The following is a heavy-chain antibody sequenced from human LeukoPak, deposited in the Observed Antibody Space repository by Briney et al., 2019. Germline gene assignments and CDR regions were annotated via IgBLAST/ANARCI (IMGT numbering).Heavy chain of an antibody. Sequence: PGGSLRLSCAASGFTFSSYAMHWVRQAPGKGLEWVAVISYDGSNKYYADSVKGRFTISRDNSKNTLYLQMNSLRAEDTAVYYCARAGYYSSSWYNWFDPWGQGTLVTVSS. CDR2: ISYDGSNK. J-gene: IGHJ5*02. D-gene: IGHD6-13*01. CDR3: ARAGYYSSSWYNWFDP. CDR1: GFTFSSYA. V-gene: IGHV3-30-3*01.